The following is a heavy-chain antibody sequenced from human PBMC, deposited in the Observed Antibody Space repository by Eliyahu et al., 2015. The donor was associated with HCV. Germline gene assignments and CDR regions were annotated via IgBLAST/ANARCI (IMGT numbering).Heavy chain of an antibody. CDR1: GFSFSXYF. CDR3: VRDELADLDYGGSVEIYGMDV. D-gene: IGHD4-23*01. V-gene: IGHV3-11*05. Sequence: QVQLVESGGGLVQPGGSLRLSCAASGFSFSXYFMXWVRQAPGKGLEGIAYISDRSTYTNHADAVKGRFTISRDNTKNSLYLEMNSLRAEDTAVYYCVRDELADLDYGGSVEIYGMDVWGQGTTVTVSS. J-gene: IGHJ6*02. CDR2: ISDRSTYT.